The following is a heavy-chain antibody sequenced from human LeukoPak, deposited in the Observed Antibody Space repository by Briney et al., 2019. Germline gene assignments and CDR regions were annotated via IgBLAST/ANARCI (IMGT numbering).Heavy chain of an antibody. J-gene: IGHJ5*02. CDR1: GFTFSSYW. Sequence: GGSLRLSCAASGFTFSSYWMSWIRQAPGKGLEWISYIGDSGSPIYYANSVKGRFTISRDNAKNSLYLQMNNLRAEDTAMYYCARGAGPLFDPWGQGTLVTVSS. V-gene: IGHV3-11*01. CDR3: ARGAGPLFDP. CDR2: IGDSGSPI.